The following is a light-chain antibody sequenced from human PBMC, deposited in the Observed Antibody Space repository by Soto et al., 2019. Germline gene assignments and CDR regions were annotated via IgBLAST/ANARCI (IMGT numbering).Light chain of an antibody. V-gene: IGKV3-15*01. J-gene: IGKJ4*01. CDR3: QQYNKWPPLT. CDR2: DAS. CDR1: QSVSSD. Sequence: EIVMTQSPDTLSVSPGERATLSCRASQSVSSDLAWYQQKPGQAPRLLIYDASTRATGIPVRFSGSGSGTEFTLTISSLQSEDFALYYCQQYNKWPPLTFGGGTKVEI.